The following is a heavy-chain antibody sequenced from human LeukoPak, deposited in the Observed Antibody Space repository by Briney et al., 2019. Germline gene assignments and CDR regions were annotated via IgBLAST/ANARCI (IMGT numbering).Heavy chain of an antibody. CDR3: AREGPRGNSQFDY. J-gene: IGHJ4*02. V-gene: IGHV3-33*01. Sequence: PGGSLRLSCAASGFTFSSYGMHWVRQAPGKGLEWVALIWYDGSNKYYTDSVKGRLTISRDNSKNTPYLQMNSLRAEDTAVYYCAREGPRGNSQFDYWGQGTLVTVSS. CDR2: IWYDGSNK. D-gene: IGHD2/OR15-2a*01. CDR1: GFTFSSYG.